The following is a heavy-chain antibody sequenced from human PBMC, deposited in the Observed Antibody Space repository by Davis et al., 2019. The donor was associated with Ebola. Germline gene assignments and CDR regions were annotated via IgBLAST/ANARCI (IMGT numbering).Heavy chain of an antibody. CDR3: ARAPMVRGVITPGWFDP. J-gene: IGHJ5*02. CDR1: GFTVSDNY. Sequence: PGGSLRLSCAASGFTVSDNYMSWVRQAPGKGLEWVSAISGSGGSPYYADSVKGRFTISRDNSKNTLYLQMNSLRAEDTAVYYCARAPMVRGVITPGWFDPWGQGTLVTVSS. D-gene: IGHD3-10*01. CDR2: ISGSGGSP. V-gene: IGHV3-53*05.